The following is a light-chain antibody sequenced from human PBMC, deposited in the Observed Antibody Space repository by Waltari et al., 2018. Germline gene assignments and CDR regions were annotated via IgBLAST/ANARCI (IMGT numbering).Light chain of an antibody. CDR3: AVWDERVRGRV. V-gene: IGLV1-47*02. CDR2: NNN. J-gene: IGLJ3*02. Sequence: QSVLTQPPSASGTPGQRVTIPCSGSTSNIGATLLYLYQQPPGKAPKLLIYNNNPRPSGVPDRFSDSKSGTSASLAISGLRSEDEAEYYCAVWDERVRGRVFGGGTKLTVL. CDR1: TSNIGATL.